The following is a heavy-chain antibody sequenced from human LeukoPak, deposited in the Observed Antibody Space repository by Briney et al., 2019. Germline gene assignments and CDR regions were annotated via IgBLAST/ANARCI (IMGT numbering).Heavy chain of an antibody. V-gene: IGHV4-34*01. CDR1: GGSFSGYY. Sequence: SETLSLTCAVYGGSFSGYYWSWIRQPPGKGLEWIGEINRSGSTNYNPSLKSRVTISVDTSKNQFSLKLSSVTAADTAVYYCARRRRITMVRGVTYYFDYWGQGTLVTVSS. D-gene: IGHD3-10*01. CDR2: INRSGST. CDR3: ARRRRITMVRGVTYYFDY. J-gene: IGHJ4*02.